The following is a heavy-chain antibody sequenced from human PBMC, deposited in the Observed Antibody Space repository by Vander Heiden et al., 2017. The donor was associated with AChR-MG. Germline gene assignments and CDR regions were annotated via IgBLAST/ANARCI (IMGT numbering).Heavy chain of an antibody. J-gene: IGHJ4*02. CDR1: GGSISSFNYY. V-gene: IGHV4-39*01. D-gene: IGHD7-27*01. Sequence: QLQLQESGPGLVKPSETLSLTCTVSGGSISSFNYYWGCVRQSPGKGLEWIGSIYNSGSTDYNASLKSRVTISVDTSKNQFSLKLSSVTAADTAVYYCAVSSWAFDFWGQGTLVTVSS. CDR3: AVSSWAFDF. CDR2: IYNSGST.